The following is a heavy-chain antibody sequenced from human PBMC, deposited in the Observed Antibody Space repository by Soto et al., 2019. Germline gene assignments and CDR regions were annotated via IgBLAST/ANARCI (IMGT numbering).Heavy chain of an antibody. CDR2: INSGGTAI. J-gene: IGHJ4*02. Sequence: EVQLVESGGGLVQPGGSLRLSCAASGFTFSSYSMNWVRQAPGKGLEWVSYINSGGTAIYYAQSVKGRFTISRDNAKNSLYLQMNSLRDEDTAVYFCASDLPYLRKNYDASGWGQGTLVTVSS. CDR3: ASDLPYLRKNYDASG. D-gene: IGHD3-22*01. CDR1: GFTFSSYS. V-gene: IGHV3-48*02.